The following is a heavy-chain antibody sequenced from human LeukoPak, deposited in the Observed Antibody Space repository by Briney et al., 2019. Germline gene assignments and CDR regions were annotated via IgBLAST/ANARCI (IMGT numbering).Heavy chain of an antibody. CDR2: INPNSGGT. D-gene: IGHD5-12*01. CDR3: ASDNRIVATSYYYYYMDV. J-gene: IGHJ6*03. Sequence: ASVKVSCKASGYTFTGYYMHWVRRAPGQGLEWMGWINPNSGGTNYAQKFQGRVTMTRDTSISTAYMELSRLRSDDTAVYYCASDNRIVATSYYYYYMDVWGKGTTVTVSS. CDR1: GYTFTGYY. V-gene: IGHV1-2*02.